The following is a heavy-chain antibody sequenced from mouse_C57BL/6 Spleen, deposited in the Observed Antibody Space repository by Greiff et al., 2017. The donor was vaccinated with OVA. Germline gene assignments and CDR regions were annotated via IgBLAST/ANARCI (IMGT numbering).Heavy chain of an antibody. V-gene: IGHV1-52*01. J-gene: IGHJ4*01. D-gene: IGHD1-1*01. CDR2: IDPSDSET. Sequence: QVHVKQPGAELVRPGSSVKLSCKASGYTFTSYWMHWVKQRPIQGLEWIGNIDPSDSETHYNQKFKDKATLTVDKSSSTAYMQLSSLTSEDSAVYYCAADYYGSSYKAMDDWGQGTSVTVSS. CDR3: AADYYGSSYKAMDD. CDR1: GYTFTSYW.